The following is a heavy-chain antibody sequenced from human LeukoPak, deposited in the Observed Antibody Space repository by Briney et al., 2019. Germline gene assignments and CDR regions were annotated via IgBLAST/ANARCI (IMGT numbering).Heavy chain of an antibody. V-gene: IGHV1-2*02. Sequence: ASVKVSCKASGYTFTGYYMHWVRQAPGQGLEWMGWINPNSGGTNYAQKFKGRVTMTRDTSISTAYMELSRLRSDDTAVYYCAREEVLRYFDWLPLSSSPFDYWGQGTLVTVSS. J-gene: IGHJ4*02. D-gene: IGHD3-9*01. CDR1: GYTFTGYY. CDR2: INPNSGGT. CDR3: AREEVLRYFDWLPLSSSPFDY.